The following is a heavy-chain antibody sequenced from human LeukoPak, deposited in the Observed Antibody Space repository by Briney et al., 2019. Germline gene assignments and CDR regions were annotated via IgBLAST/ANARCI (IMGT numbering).Heavy chain of an antibody. CDR3: ARDRSRFITIFGVVIPSSYGMDV. D-gene: IGHD3-3*01. CDR2: IKQDGSEK. J-gene: IGHJ6*02. CDR1: GFTFSSYW. V-gene: IGHV3-7*05. Sequence: GGSLRLSCAASGFTFSSYWMSWVRQAPGKGLEWVANIKQDGSEKYYVDSVKGRFTISRDNAKNSLYLQMNSLRAEDTAVYYCARDRSRFITIFGVVIPSSYGMDVWGQGTTVTVSS.